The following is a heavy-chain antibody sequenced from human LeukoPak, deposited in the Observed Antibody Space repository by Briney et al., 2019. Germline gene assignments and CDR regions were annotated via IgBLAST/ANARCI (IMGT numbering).Heavy chain of an antibody. V-gene: IGHV4-61*02. CDR2: IYTSGST. D-gene: IGHD3-10*01. Sequence: PSETLSLTCTVSGGTLSIGTYYWRWLRQPAGRGLEWLGRIYTSGSTNYNPSRRRRVTISINKSKNQFALKQSSVTAAATAVYYCAREYGSGTYFQYYYYYYYMDVWGKGTTVTISS. CDR3: AREYGSGTYFQYYYYYYYMDV. J-gene: IGHJ6*03. CDR1: GGTLSIGTYY.